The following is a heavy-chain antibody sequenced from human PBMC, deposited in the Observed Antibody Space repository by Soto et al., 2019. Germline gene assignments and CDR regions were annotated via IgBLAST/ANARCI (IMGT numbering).Heavy chain of an antibody. Sequence: GGSLRLSCAVSGFKFSNYAMSWVRQAPGKGLEWVSLISATGGGTYYADSVKGRFTISRDNSHNTLYLQVHSLTAEDTAVYYCAKDRRAGGNSAFYFDFWGHGAQVTVSS. CDR2: ISATGGGT. J-gene: IGHJ5*01. D-gene: IGHD3-16*01. CDR1: GFKFSNYA. CDR3: AKDRRAGGNSAFYFDF. V-gene: IGHV3-23*01.